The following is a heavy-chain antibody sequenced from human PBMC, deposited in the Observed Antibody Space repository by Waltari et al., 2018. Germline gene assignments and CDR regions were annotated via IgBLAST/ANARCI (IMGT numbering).Heavy chain of an antibody. Sequence: QVQLVQSGAEVKKPGSSVKVSCKASGGTFSSYAISWVRQAPGQGLEGMGGSIQIFGKANDTKKLEGEVRITADEATSTAYMELSSRRSADTAVYYCESSQFYDSGGYEWYFDLWGRGTLVTVSS. CDR2: SIQIFGKA. V-gene: IGHV1-69*01. CDR1: GGTFSSYA. D-gene: IGHD3-22*01. J-gene: IGHJ2*01. CDR3: ESSQFYDSGGYEWYFDL.